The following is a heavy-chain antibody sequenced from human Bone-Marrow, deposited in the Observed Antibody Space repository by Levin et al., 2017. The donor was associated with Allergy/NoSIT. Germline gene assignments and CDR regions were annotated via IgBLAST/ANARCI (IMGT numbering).Heavy chain of an antibody. V-gene: IGHV4-30-4*01. CDR1: GGSISSGDYY. J-gene: IGHJ4*02. Sequence: SQTLSLTCTVSGGSISSGDYYWSWIRQPPGKGLEWIGFIYYSGSTYYNPSLKSRVTISVDTSKNQFSLKLSSVTAADTAVYYSARIDSSGYYYIDYWGQGTLVTVSS. D-gene: IGHD3-22*01. CDR2: IYYSGST. CDR3: ARIDSSGYYYIDY.